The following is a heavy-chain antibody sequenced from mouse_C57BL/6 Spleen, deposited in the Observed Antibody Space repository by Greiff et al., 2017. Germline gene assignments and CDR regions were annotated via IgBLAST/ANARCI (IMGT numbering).Heavy chain of an antibody. Sequence: VQLQQPGAELVRPGTSVKLSCKASGYTFTSYWMHWVKQRPGQGLEWIGVIDPSDSYTNYNQKFKGKATLTVDTSSSTAYMQLSSLTSEDSAVYYCARDDSNYDGYAMDYWGQGTSVTVSS. CDR3: ARDDSNYDGYAMDY. CDR2: IDPSDSYT. D-gene: IGHD2-5*01. CDR1: GYTFTSYW. J-gene: IGHJ4*01. V-gene: IGHV1-59*01.